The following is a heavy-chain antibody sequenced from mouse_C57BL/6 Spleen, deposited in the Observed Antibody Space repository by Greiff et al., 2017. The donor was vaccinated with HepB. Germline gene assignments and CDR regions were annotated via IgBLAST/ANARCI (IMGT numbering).Heavy chain of an antibody. J-gene: IGHJ1*03. Sequence: EVQLQESGGGLVQPGGSMKLSCVASGFTFSNYWMNWVRQSPEKGLEWVAQIRLKSDNYATHYAESVKGRFTISRDDSKSSVYLQMNNLRAEDTGIYYCTVITTVVARYFDVWGTGTTVTVSS. V-gene: IGHV6-3*01. CDR2: IRLKSDNYAT. D-gene: IGHD1-1*01. CDR3: TVITTVVARYFDV. CDR1: GFTFSNYW.